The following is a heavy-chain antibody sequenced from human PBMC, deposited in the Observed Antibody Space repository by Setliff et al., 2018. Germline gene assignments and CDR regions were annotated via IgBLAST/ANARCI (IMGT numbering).Heavy chain of an antibody. CDR3: ARINFYVRSGYYYAPEL. Sequence: ASVKVSCKSSGFTFTDYGITWVRQVPGQGLEWMGWINNYNFNTQYAQKFQGRVTVTTDTSTTTAYMELRSLRADDSAVYYCARINFYVRSGYYYAPELWGQGTTVTVSS. CDR2: INNYNFNT. D-gene: IGHD3-22*01. V-gene: IGHV1-18*01. CDR1: GFTFTDYG. J-gene: IGHJ4*02.